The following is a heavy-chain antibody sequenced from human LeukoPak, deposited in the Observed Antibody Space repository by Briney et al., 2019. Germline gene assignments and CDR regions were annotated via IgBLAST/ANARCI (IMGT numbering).Heavy chain of an antibody. CDR3: ARAVTVTTDWFDP. D-gene: IGHD4-11*01. Sequence: GGSLRLSCAASGFTFSSYWMSWVRQAPGKGLEWVANIKQDGSEKYYVDSVKGRFTISRDNAKNSLYLQMNSLRAEDTAVYYCARAVTVTTDWFDPWGQGTLVTFSS. CDR2: IKQDGSEK. CDR1: GFTFSSYW. J-gene: IGHJ5*02. V-gene: IGHV3-7*01.